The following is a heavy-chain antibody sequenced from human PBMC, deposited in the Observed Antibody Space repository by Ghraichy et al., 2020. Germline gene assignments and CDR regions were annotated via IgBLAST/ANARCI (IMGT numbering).Heavy chain of an antibody. CDR1: GGSFSGYY. Sequence: ESLNISCAVYGGSFSGYYWSWIRQPPGKGLEWIGEINHSGSTNYNPSLKSRVTISVDTSKNQFSLKLSSVTAADTAVYYCARKPLYSSGWYRMGNYFDYWGQGTLVTVSS. CDR2: INHSGST. CDR3: ARKPLYSSGWYRMGNYFDY. J-gene: IGHJ4*02. D-gene: IGHD6-19*01. V-gene: IGHV4-34*01.